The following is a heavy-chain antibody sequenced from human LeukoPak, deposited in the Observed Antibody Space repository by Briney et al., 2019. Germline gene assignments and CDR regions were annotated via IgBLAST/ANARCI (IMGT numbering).Heavy chain of an antibody. D-gene: IGHD2-15*01. CDR1: GYSISSGYY. Sequence: SETLSLTCTVSGYSISSGYYWGWIRQPPRKGLEWIGSIYHSGSTYYNPSLKSRVTISVDTSKNQFSLKLSSVTAADTAVYYCARRRTVAAMYNWFDPRGQGTLVTVSS. CDR2: IYHSGST. J-gene: IGHJ5*02. CDR3: ARRRTVAAMYNWFDP. V-gene: IGHV4-38-2*02.